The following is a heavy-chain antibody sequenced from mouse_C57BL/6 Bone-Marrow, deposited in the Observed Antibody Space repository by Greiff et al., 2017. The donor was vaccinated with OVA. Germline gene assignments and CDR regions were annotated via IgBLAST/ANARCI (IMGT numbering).Heavy chain of an antibody. Sequence: QVQLQQSGPGLVAPSPSLSITCTVSGFSLTSYGVHWVRQPPGKGLEWLVVIWSDGSTTYNSALKSRLSISKDNSKSQVFLKMNSLQTDDTAMYYCARHNYYGSSYEAMDYWGQGTSVTVSS. CDR1: GFSLTSYG. CDR3: ARHNYYGSSYEAMDY. J-gene: IGHJ4*01. V-gene: IGHV2-6-1*01. D-gene: IGHD1-1*01. CDR2: IWSDGST.